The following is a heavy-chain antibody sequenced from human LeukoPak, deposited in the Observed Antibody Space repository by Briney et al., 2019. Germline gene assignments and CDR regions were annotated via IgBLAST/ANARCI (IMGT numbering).Heavy chain of an antibody. V-gene: IGHV3-33*01. J-gene: IGHJ4*02. CDR3: AGDTPPGGDYYFDY. Sequence: TGGSLRLSCAASGFSFSTYGMHWVRQALGKGLEWVALIWNAGTNTYYADSVKGRFTISRDNSKNTLYLQMNSLRAEDTAVYYCAGDTPPGGDYYFDYWGQGTLVIVSS. CDR1: GFSFSTYG. D-gene: IGHD3-16*01. CDR2: IWNAGTNT.